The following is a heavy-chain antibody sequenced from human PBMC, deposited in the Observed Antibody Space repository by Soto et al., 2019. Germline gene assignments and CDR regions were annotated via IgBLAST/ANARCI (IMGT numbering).Heavy chain of an antibody. V-gene: IGHV4-39*01. CDR2: IDFSGRT. Sequence: SETLSLTCPVSGCYISSDDYYWSWIRQHPGKGLEWIGYIDFSGRTSYNPSLRSRVTISADASKKQFSLKLTSVTAADTAIYYCARHGGEGIVITLGEVIPRVAFDSWGQGTVVTVSS. CDR1: GCYISSDDYY. J-gene: IGHJ4*02. CDR3: ARHGGEGIVITLGEVIPRVAFDS. D-gene: IGHD3-16*01.